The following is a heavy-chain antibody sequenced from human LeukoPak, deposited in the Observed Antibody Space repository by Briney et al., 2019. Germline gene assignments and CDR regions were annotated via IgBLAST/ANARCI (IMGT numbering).Heavy chain of an antibody. D-gene: IGHD3-10*01. CDR2: IYGSTSA. CDR1: GFTVSSNY. Sequence: GGSLRLSCAASGFTVSSNYINWVRQAPGKGLEWVSLIYGSTSADYADSVKGRFTISRDTSMNTVYLQMNSLSAEDTAVYYCARLNFGDDYWGQGTLVTVSS. V-gene: IGHV3-66*01. J-gene: IGHJ4*02. CDR3: ARLNFGDDY.